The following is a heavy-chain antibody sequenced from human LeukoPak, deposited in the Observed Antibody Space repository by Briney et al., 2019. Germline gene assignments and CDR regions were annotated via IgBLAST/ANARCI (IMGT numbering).Heavy chain of an antibody. CDR2: MNPNSGNT. J-gene: IGHJ6*03. CDR1: GYTFTSYD. D-gene: IGHD2-15*01. Sequence: GASVKVSCKASGYTFTSYDINWVRQATGQGLEWMGWMNPNSGNTGYAQKFQGRVTITRNTSISTAYMELSSLRSEDTAVYYCARVASYLGYCSGGSCYSTRYYYYMDVWGKGTTVTVSS. V-gene: IGHV1-8*03. CDR3: ARVASYLGYCSGGSCYSTRYYYYMDV.